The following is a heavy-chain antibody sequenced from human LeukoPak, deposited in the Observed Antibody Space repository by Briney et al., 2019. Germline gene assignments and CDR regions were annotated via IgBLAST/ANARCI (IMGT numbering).Heavy chain of an antibody. CDR3: ATTDYAYDAFDI. CDR1: GYTFTGYY. V-gene: IGHV1-2*02. Sequence: ASVKVSCKASGYTFTGYYMHWVRQAPGQRLEWMGWINPNSGGTNYAQKFQGRVTMTRDTSISTAYMELSRLRSDDTAVYYCATTDYAYDAFDIWGQGTMVTVSS. CDR2: INPNSGGT. D-gene: IGHD4-17*01. J-gene: IGHJ3*02.